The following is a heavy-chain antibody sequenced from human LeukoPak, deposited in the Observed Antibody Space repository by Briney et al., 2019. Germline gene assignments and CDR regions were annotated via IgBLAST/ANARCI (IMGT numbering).Heavy chain of an antibody. Sequence: PGGSLRLSCAASGFTFSSYGMHWVRQAPGKGLEWVSAISGSGGSTYYADSVKGRFTISRDNSKNTLYLQMNSLRAEDTAVYYCAKDVDYYDSSGYYPLSYFDYWGQGTLVTVSS. CDR3: AKDVDYYDSSGYYPLSYFDY. J-gene: IGHJ4*02. CDR2: ISGSGGST. CDR1: GFTFSSYG. V-gene: IGHV3-23*01. D-gene: IGHD3-22*01.